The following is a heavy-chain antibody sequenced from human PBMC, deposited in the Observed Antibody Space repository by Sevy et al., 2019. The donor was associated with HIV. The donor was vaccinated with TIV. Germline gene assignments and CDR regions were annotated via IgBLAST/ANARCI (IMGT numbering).Heavy chain of an antibody. Sequence: GGSLRLSCADSGFTSSSYAMSWVRQPPGRGLEWVSTLSDSGVSTYYADSVKGRFTISRDNSKNILYLQMNSLRAEDTAVYYCARDRATSATGTLFDYWGQGTLVTVSS. V-gene: IGHV3-23*01. D-gene: IGHD3-9*01. J-gene: IGHJ4*02. CDR3: ARDRATSATGTLFDY. CDR2: LSDSGVST. CDR1: GFTSSSYA.